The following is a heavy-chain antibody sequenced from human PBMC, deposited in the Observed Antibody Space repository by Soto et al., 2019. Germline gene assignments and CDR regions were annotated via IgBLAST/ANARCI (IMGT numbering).Heavy chain of an antibody. V-gene: IGHV5-51*01. CDR3: AREPEHYNYGMDV. CDR2: IYPGDSDT. J-gene: IGHJ6*02. Sequence: GESLKISCKGSGYSFTSYWIGWVRQMPGKGLEWMGIIYPGDSDTRYSPSFQGQVTISAVKSISTAYLQWSSLKASDTAMYYCAREPEHYNYGMDVWGQGTTVTVSS. CDR1: GYSFTSYW.